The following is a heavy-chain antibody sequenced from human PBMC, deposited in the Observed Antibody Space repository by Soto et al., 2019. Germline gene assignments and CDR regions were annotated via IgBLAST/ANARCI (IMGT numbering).Heavy chain of an antibody. D-gene: IGHD5-12*01. CDR1: GVTFNNYA. J-gene: IGHJ4*02. V-gene: IGHV1-69*01. Sequence: QVQLVQSGAEVKKPGSSVKVSCTASGVTFNNYAISWVRQAPGQGLEWMGGIIPIIGTADYAHKFQGRLAISADESTGTTFMELSSLRSEDTALYYCARGGVDVVATSAFDYWGQGTLVTVSS. CDR2: IIPIIGTA. CDR3: ARGGVDVVATSAFDY.